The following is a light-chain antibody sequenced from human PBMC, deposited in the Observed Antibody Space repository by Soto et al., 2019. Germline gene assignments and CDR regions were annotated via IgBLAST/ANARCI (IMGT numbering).Light chain of an antibody. V-gene: IGKV1-17*01. Sequence: DIQMTQSPSSLSASVGDRVTITCRASLGIRNDLGWYQHKPGKAPKRLIYAASSLQSGVPSRFSGSGSGTEFTLTISSLQPEDFATYLCLQHDSYPWTFGQGTKVDIK. CDR2: AAS. J-gene: IGKJ1*01. CDR1: LGIRND. CDR3: LQHDSYPWT.